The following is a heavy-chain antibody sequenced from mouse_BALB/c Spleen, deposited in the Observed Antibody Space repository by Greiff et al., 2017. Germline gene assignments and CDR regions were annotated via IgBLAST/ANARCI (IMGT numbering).Heavy chain of an antibody. V-gene: IGHV3-2*02. D-gene: IGHD3-2*02. CDR2: ISYSGST. J-gene: IGHJ3*01. CDR1: GYSITSDYA. Sequence: DVQLQESGPGLVKPSQSLSLTCTVTGYSITSDYAWNWIRQFPGNKLEWMGYISYSGSTSYNPSLKSRISITRDTSKNQFFLQLNSVTTEDTATYYCARSSLGSFAYWGQGTLVTVSA. CDR3: ARSSLGSFAY.